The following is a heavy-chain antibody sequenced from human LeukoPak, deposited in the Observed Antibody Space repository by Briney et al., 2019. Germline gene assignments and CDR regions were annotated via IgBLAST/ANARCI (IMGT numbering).Heavy chain of an antibody. CDR2: NGDESRT. CDR3: VRSVAVTFDP. V-gene: IGHV3-74*03. D-gene: IGHD6-19*01. Sequence: GGSLRLSCAASGFTFSNLWMLWVRQAPGKGLVWVSCNGDESRTKYADSVKGRFTISRDNARNTLFLQMNSLRAEDTAVYYCVRSVAVTFDPWGQGTLVTVSS. CDR1: GFTFSNLW. J-gene: IGHJ5*02.